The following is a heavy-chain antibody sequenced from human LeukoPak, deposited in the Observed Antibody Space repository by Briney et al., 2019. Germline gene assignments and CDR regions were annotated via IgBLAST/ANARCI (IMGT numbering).Heavy chain of an antibody. D-gene: IGHD6-19*01. CDR3: ARVAVTGGGYFDY. Sequence: GVSLRLSCAASVFTFSDHYMDWARHTPGKGLECVGRNRKKANSYTTEYAASVKGRFTISREDSKNSLYLEMNSLKTEDTAVYYCARVAVTGGGYFDYWGQGTLVTVSS. CDR2: NRKKANSYTT. J-gene: IGHJ4*02. CDR1: VFTFSDHY. V-gene: IGHV3-72*01.